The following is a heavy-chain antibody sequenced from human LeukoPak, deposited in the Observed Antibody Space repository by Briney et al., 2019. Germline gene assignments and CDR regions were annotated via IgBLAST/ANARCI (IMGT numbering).Heavy chain of an antibody. CDR2: IIPIFGTA. CDR1: GGTFSSYA. J-gene: IGHJ6*02. Sequence: ASVKVSCKASGGTFSSYASSWVRQAPGQGLEWMGGIIPIFGTANYAQKFQGRVTITADESTSTAYMELSSLRSEDTAVYYCARLAHYYYYGMDVWGQGTTVTVSS. CDR3: ARLAHYYYYGMDV. V-gene: IGHV1-69*13.